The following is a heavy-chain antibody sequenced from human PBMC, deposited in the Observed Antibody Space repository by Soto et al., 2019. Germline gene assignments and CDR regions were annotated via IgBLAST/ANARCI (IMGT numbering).Heavy chain of an antibody. D-gene: IGHD6-6*01. CDR3: ARDRSNSPDYFDY. J-gene: IGHJ4*02. Sequence: SETLSLTCTVSGGSISSDDYYWSWIRQPPGKGLEWIGYIYYNGRTDYNPSLKSRVIISIDTSKNQFSLNLNSVSAADTAVYYCARDRSNSPDYFDYWGQGTLVTVSS. CDR2: IYYNGRT. CDR1: GGSISSDDYY. V-gene: IGHV4-30-4*01.